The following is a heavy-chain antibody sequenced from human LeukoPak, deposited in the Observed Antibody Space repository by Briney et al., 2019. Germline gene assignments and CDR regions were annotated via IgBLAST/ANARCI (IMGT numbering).Heavy chain of an antibody. CDR2: INGDESIT. D-gene: IGHD4-23*01. J-gene: IGHJ3*02. CDR3: ARDTLEYSNSPDALDI. CDR1: GFTFSRFW. V-gene: IGHV3-74*01. Sequence: GGSLRLSCAASGFTFSRFWMHWVRQAPGKGLVWVSRINGDESITTSADSVKGRFTISRDNAKNSLYMQMESLRDEDTAIYYCARDTLEYSNSPDALDIWGQGTVVTVSS.